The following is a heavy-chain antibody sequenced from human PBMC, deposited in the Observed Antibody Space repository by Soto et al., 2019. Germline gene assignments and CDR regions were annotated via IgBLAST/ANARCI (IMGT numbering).Heavy chain of an antibody. Sequence: GASVKVSCKASGYTFTSYGISWVRQAPGQGLEWMGWISAYNGNTNYAQKLQGIVTMTTDTSTSTAYMELSSLRSEDTAVYYCARANGKITIAIWGQGTMVTVSS. V-gene: IGHV1-18*01. CDR1: GYTFTSYG. D-gene: IGHD3-3*01. J-gene: IGHJ3*02. CDR2: ISAYNGNT. CDR3: ARANGKITIAI.